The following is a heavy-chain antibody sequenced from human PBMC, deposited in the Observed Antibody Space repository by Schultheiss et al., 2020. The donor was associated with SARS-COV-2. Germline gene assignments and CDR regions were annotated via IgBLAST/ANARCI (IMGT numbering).Heavy chain of an antibody. CDR2: IYYSGST. CDR3: ARPDTAMAFDAFDI. Sequence: SETLSLTCTVSGGSISSYYWGWIRQPPGKGLEWIGSIYYSGSTYYNPSLKSRVTISVDTSKNQFSLKLSSVTAADTAVYYCARPDTAMAFDAFDIWGQGTMVTVSS. D-gene: IGHD5-18*01. CDR1: GGSISSYY. V-gene: IGHV4-59*08. J-gene: IGHJ3*02.